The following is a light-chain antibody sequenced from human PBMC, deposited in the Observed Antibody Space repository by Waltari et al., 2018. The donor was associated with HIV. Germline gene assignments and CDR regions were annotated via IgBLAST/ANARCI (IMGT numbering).Light chain of an antibody. Sequence: QSALTQPRPVSGSPGQSVTISCTGTSSDVGGYKYVSLYQQHPGKAPKLIIYDVSKRPSGFPDRFSGSKAGHTASLTISVLHAEDEADYYCCSYACSYNYVFGTGTKVTVL. CDR3: CSYACSYNYV. CDR2: DVS. CDR1: SSDVGGYKY. V-gene: IGLV2-11*01. J-gene: IGLJ1*01.